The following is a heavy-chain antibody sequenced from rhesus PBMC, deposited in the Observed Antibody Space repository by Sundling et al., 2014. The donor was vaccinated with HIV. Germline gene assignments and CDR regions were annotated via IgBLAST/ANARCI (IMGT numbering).Heavy chain of an antibody. Sequence: QVNLQQWGGGLVRPSETLSLTCAVSGGSISGGYVWGWVRQPPGKGLEWIGSLYSSSGNTFYNPFLNSRVTISKDTSKNQFSLKLSSVTAADTAVYYCARVKSGSYSLRFDYWGQGVLVTVSS. J-gene: IGHJ4*01. D-gene: IGHD3-16*01. CDR1: GGSISGGYV. CDR3: ARVKSGSYSLRFDY. V-gene: IGHV4-73*01. CDR2: LYSSSGNT.